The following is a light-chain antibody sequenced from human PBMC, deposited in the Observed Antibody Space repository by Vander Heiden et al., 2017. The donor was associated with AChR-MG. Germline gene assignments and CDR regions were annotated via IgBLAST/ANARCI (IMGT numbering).Light chain of an antibody. CDR3: SSYTSSSTLV. V-gene: IGLV2-14*01. CDR1: SSDVGGYNY. Sequence: QSALTQPAPFSGPPGQSRTISCTGASSDVGGYNYVSWYQQHPGKAPKLMIYDVSKRPSGVSNRFSGSKSGNTASLTSSGLQAEDEADYYCSSYTSSSTLVFGGGTKLTVL. CDR2: DVS. J-gene: IGLJ3*02.